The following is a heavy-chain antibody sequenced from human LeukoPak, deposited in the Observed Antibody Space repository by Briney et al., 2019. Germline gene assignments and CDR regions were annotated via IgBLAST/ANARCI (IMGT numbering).Heavy chain of an antibody. CDR2: SSGDGVST. V-gene: IGHV3-43*02. Sequence: QARRKLRLSRIASGLRSGDLGMRVPRQAPGQSLDWASLSSGDGVSTFFADSVKRRFSISRDNSKNSLFLEMSSLRTEDTAMYYCARESGKFDYWGQGTLVAVSS. CDR1: GLRSGDLG. J-gene: IGHJ4*02. CDR3: ARESGKFDY.